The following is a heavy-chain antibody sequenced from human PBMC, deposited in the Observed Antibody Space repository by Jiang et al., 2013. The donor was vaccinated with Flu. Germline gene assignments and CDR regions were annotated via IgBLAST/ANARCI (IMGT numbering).Heavy chain of an antibody. J-gene: IGHJ6*02. V-gene: IGHV1-8*01. CDR3: ARGSYGFGHYYYYYGMDV. CDR1: GYTFTSYD. Sequence: GAEVKKPGASVKVSCKASGYTFTSYDINWVRQATGQGLEWMGWMNPNSGNTGYAQKFQGRVTMTRNTSISTAYMELSSLRSEDTAVYYCARGSYGFGHYYYYYGMDVWGQGTTVTVSS. CDR2: MNPNSGNT. D-gene: IGHD3-10*01.